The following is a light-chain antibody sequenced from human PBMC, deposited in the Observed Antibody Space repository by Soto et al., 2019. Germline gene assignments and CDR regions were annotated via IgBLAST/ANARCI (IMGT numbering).Light chain of an antibody. V-gene: IGKV3-15*01. CDR3: QQYNNWPYT. CDR1: QSVSSN. CDR2: GAS. J-gene: IGKJ2*01. Sequence: EIVMTQSPATLSVSPGERATLSCRASQSVSSNLAWYQQKPGQAPRHLIYGASTRATGIPARFSGSGSGTEFTLTISGLQSEDFAVYYCQQYNNWPYTFGQGTKVDIK.